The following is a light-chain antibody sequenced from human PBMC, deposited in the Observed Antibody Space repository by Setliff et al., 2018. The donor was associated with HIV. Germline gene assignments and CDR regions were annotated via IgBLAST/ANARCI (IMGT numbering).Light chain of an antibody. CDR2: EVS. CDR3: SSYTTSNTYV. V-gene: IGLV2-18*02. J-gene: IGLJ1*01. CDR1: SSDVGSYNR. Sequence: SALAQPPSGSGSPGQSVTISCTGTSSDVGSYNRVSWYQQPPGPAPKLMIYEVSYRPSGVPDRFSGSKSVNMASLTISGLQAEDEADYYCSSYTTSNTYVFGTGTKVTVL.